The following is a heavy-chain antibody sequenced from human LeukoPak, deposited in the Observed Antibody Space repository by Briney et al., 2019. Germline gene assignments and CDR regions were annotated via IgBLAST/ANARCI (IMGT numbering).Heavy chain of an antibody. D-gene: IGHD3-10*01. CDR3: AKVGPAYGSGIQDY. CDR2: IRYDGSGK. V-gene: IGHV3-30*02. J-gene: IGHJ4*02. Sequence: GGSLRLSCAASGFTFSSFEMNWVRQAPGKVLEWVAFIRYDGSGKYYADSVKGRFTISRDNSKNTPYLQMNSLRGEDTAVYYCAKVGPAYGSGIQDYWGQGTLVTVSS. CDR1: GFTFSSFE.